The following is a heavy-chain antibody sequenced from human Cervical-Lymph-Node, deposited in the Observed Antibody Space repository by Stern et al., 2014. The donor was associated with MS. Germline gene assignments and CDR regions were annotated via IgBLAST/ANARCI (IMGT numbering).Heavy chain of an antibody. CDR1: GDTFNGFN. V-gene: IGHV1-2*02. Sequence: QVQLVQSGAEVKKPGASVKVSCKASGDTFNGFNVNWVRQAPGQGFEWMGGIMRTSGGTNHAQKFRGRVTMTRDTSISTAYMELSRLRSDDTAVYYCARGLAATGADSFDIWGQGTLVTVSS. D-gene: IGHD1-26*01. J-gene: IGHJ3*02. CDR2: IMRTSGGT. CDR3: ARGLAATGADSFDI.